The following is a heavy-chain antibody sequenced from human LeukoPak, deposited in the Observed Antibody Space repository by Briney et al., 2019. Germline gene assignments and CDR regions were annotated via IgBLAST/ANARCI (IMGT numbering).Heavy chain of an antibody. D-gene: IGHD1-26*01. CDR2: ISYDGSNK. Sequence: GGSLRLSCAASGFTFSSYAMLWARQAPGKGLEGVAVISYDGSNKYYADSVKGRFTISRDNSKNTLYLQMNSLRAEDTAVYYCAREGELLSQSPSFDYWGQGTLVTVFS. CDR1: GFTFSSYA. V-gene: IGHV3-30-3*01. CDR3: AREGELLSQSPSFDY. J-gene: IGHJ4*02.